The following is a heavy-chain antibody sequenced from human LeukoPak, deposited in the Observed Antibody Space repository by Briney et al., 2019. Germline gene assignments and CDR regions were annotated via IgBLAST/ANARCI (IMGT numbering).Heavy chain of an antibody. V-gene: IGHV4-39*01. D-gene: IGHD5-24*01. CDR2: IYYSGST. CDR1: GGSISSRSYY. CDR3: ARSSRDGLPRNDY. Sequence: PSETLSLTCTVSGGSISSRSYYWGWIRQPPGKGLEWIGSIYYSGSTYYNPSLKSRVTISVDTSKNQFSLKLSSVTAADTAVYYCARSSRDGLPRNDYWGQGTLVTVSS. J-gene: IGHJ4*02.